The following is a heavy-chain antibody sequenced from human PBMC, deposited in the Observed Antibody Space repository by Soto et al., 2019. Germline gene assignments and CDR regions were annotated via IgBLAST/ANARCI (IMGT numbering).Heavy chain of an antibody. D-gene: IGHD3-10*01. CDR2: ISYDGSNK. Sequence: QVQLVESGGGVVQPGRSLRLSCAASGFTFSSYAMHWVRQAPGKGLEWVAVISYDGSNKYYADSVKGRFTISRDNSKNPLDLQMNSLRAEDTAVYYCARDRGTMVRGAPLGYWGQGTLVTVSS. J-gene: IGHJ4*02. V-gene: IGHV3-30-3*01. CDR1: GFTFSSYA. CDR3: ARDRGTMVRGAPLGY.